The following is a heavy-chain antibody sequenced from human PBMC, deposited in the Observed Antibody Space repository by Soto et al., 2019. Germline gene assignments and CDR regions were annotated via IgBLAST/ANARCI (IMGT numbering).Heavy chain of an antibody. V-gene: IGHV5-51*03. Sequence: EVQLVQSGAEVKKPGDSVKISCKGSGYTFTSYWIGWVRQMPEKGLEWMGIIFPGDSDTRYSPSFQGRVSISDDKSISTTSLQLNDLTASDTAIYYCARLRALGWFGEESSFDSWGQGTLVTVSS. J-gene: IGHJ4*02. CDR3: ARLRALGWFGEESSFDS. CDR1: GYTFTSYW. CDR2: IFPGDSDT. D-gene: IGHD3-10*01.